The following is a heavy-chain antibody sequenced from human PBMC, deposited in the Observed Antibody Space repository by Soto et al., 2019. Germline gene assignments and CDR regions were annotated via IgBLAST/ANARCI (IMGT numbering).Heavy chain of an antibody. D-gene: IGHD6-6*01. J-gene: IGHJ4*02. Sequence: QVQLVQSGAEVKKPGSSVKVSCKASGGTFSSDAISWVRQAPGQGLEWMGGIIPIFGTANYAQKFQGRVTITADKCTSTAYMEMSSLRSGDTAVYYCARAVEAAHEFDSWGQEALVNVSS. CDR1: GGTFSSDA. CDR3: ARAVEAAHEFDS. V-gene: IGHV1-69*06. CDR2: IIPIFGTA.